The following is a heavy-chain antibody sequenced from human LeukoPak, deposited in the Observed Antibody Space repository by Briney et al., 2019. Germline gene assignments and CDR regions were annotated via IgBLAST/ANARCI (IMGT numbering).Heavy chain of an antibody. CDR1: GGSISSYY. CDR3: AGDYYDSSGYRDYFDY. D-gene: IGHD3-22*01. Sequence: PSETLSLTCTVSGGSISSYYWSWIRQPAGKGLEWIGRIYSSGSTNYNPSLKSRVTMSVDTSRTQFSLKLSSVTAADTAVYYCAGDYYDSSGYRDYFDYWGQGTLVTVSS. J-gene: IGHJ4*02. V-gene: IGHV4-4*07. CDR2: IYSSGST.